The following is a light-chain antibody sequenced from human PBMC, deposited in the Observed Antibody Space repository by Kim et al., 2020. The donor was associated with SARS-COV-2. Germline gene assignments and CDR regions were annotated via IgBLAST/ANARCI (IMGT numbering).Light chain of an antibody. CDR3: QQYNSDSSVT. CDR1: QSISSW. CDR2: DAS. V-gene: IGKV1-5*01. Sequence: GNSVTINCRASQSISSWLAWYQQKPGNAPKVLIYDASSLKSGVPSRFSGSGSGTEFTLTISSLQPDDFATYYCQQYNSDSSVTFGGGTKVDIK. J-gene: IGKJ4*01.